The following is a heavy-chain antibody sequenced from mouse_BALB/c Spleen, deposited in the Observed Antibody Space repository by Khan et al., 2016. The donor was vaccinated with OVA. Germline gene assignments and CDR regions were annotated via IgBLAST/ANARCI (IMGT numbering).Heavy chain of an antibody. J-gene: IGHJ3*01. CDR1: GFTFSSYS. V-gene: IGHV5-6*01. CDR2: ISSGADYT. D-gene: IGHD4-1*01. Sequence: EVELVESGGDLVKPGGSLKLSCAASGFTFSSYSMSWVRQTPDKRLEWVATISSGADYTYYPDSVKGRFPISRDNAKNTLYLQMSSLKSEDTAIDYWARHLTGSFAYWGQGTLVTVSA. CDR3: ARHLTGSFAY.